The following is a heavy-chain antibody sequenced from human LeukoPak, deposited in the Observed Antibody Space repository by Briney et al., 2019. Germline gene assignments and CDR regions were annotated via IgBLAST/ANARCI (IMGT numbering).Heavy chain of an antibody. J-gene: IGHJ2*01. CDR3: ARPVTELTDWYFDL. CDR2: IYYSGSI. V-gene: IGHV4-59*01. CDR1: GGSISRYY. Sequence: SETLSLTCTVSGGSISRYYWSWIRQPPGKGLEWIGYIYYSGSIKYNPSLKSRVTISVDTSKNQFSLKLSSVTAADTAVYYCARPVTELTDWYFDLWGRGTLVTVSS. D-gene: IGHD1-7*01.